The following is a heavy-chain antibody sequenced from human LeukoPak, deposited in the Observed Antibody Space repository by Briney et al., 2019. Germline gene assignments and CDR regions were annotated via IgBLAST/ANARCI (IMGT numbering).Heavy chain of an antibody. J-gene: IGHJ5*02. V-gene: IGHV4-61*02. CDR2: IYSSGST. Sequence: SETLSLTCTVSGGSISSGSYYWSWIRQPAGKGLEWIGRIYSSGSTSYNPSLKSRVTISMDTSKNQFSLNLSSVTAADTAVYYCATHYGDSRNWFDPWGQGTLVTVSS. CDR3: ATHYGDSRNWFDP. D-gene: IGHD4-17*01. CDR1: GGSISSGSYY.